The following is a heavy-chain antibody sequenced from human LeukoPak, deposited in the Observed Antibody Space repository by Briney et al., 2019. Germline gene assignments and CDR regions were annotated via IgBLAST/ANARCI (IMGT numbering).Heavy chain of an antibody. D-gene: IGHD3-9*01. CDR1: GGSISSGSYY. V-gene: IGHV4-61*02. Sequence: TSETLPLTCTVSGGSISSGSYYWSWIRQPAGKGLEWIGRIYTSGSTNYNPSLKSRVTISVDTSKNQFSLKLSSVTAADTAVYYCARSDILTGYHMNDYWGQGTLVTVSS. CDR2: IYTSGST. CDR3: ARSDILTGYHMNDY. J-gene: IGHJ4*02.